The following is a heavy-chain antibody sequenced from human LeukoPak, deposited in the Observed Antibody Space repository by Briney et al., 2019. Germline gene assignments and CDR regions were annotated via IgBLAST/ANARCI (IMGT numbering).Heavy chain of an antibody. J-gene: IGHJ6*02. CDR3: AVLYYDFWSGYSYYYYGMDV. CDR2: ISAYNGNT. V-gene: IGHV1-18*01. D-gene: IGHD3-3*01. CDR1: GYTFTSYG. Sequence: ASVKVSCKASGYTFTSYGISWVRQAPGQGLEWMGWISAYNGNTNYAQKLQGRVTMTTDTSTSTAYMEPRSLRSDDTAVYYCAVLYYDFWSGYSYYYYGMDVWGQGTTVTVSS.